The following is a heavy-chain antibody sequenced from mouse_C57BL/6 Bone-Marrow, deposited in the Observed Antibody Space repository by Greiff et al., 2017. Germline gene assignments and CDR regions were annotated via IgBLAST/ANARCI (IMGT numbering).Heavy chain of an antibody. CDR2: INPNNGGT. V-gene: IGHV1-26*01. J-gene: IGHJ2*01. CDR3: ARDYCGSSWYFDY. D-gene: IGHD1-1*01. Sequence: VQLQQSGPELVKPGASVKISCKASGYTFTDYYMNWVKQSHGKGLEWIGDINPNNGGTSYNQKLKGKATLTVDKSSSTAYMELRSLTSEDSAVYYCARDYCGSSWYFDYGGQGTILTVSS. CDR1: GYTFTDYY.